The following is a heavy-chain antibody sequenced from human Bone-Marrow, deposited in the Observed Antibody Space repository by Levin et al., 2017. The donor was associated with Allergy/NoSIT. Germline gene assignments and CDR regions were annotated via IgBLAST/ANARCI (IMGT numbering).Heavy chain of an antibody. J-gene: IGHJ6*02. V-gene: IGHV1-69*06. D-gene: IGHD3-3*01. CDR1: GGTFSSYS. Sequence: KISCKASGGTFSSYSIIWVRQAPGQGLEWMGGITPMFGKVKYAENFQNFQGRVTITADKSTSTAYMELSSLRSADTAVYYCARAQTYDFHKTYYYGMDVWGQGTTVTVSS. CDR2: ITPMFGKV. CDR3: ARAQTYDFHKTYYYGMDV.